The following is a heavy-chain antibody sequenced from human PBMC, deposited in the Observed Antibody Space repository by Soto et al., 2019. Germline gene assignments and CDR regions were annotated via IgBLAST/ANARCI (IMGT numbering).Heavy chain of an antibody. J-gene: IGHJ5*02. CDR2: MNPNSGNT. CDR1: GYTFTSYD. Sequence: QVQLVQSGAEVKKPGASVKVSCKASGYTFTSYDINWVRQATGQGLEWMGWMNPNSGNTGYAQKFQGRVTMTRNTSISTAYMELSSLRSEHTAVYYCARGQYYDFWSGYNWFDPWGQGTLVTVSS. V-gene: IGHV1-8*01. CDR3: ARGQYYDFWSGYNWFDP. D-gene: IGHD3-3*01.